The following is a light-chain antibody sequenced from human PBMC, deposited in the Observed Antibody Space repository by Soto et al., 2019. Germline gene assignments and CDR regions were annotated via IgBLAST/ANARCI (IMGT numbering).Light chain of an antibody. V-gene: IGKV1-27*01. CDR2: AAS. CDR3: QKYNSAPST. CDR1: QGISSY. J-gene: IGKJ3*01. Sequence: DIQMTQSPSSLSASVGDRVTITCRASQGISSYLAWYQQKPGKVPKLLIYAASTLQSGVPSRYSGSGSGTDFTLTISSLQPEDVATYYCQKYNSAPSTCGPGTKVDIK.